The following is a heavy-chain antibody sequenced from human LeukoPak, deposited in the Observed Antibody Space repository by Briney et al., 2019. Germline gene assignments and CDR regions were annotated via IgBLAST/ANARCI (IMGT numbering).Heavy chain of an antibody. D-gene: IGHD6-19*01. CDR1: GGTFSSYA. CDR2: IIPIFGTA. CDR3: ARPRYSSGWYYFDY. Sequence: ASVKVSCKASGGTFSSYAISWVRQAPGQGLEWMGGIIPIFGTANYAQKFQGRVTITADKSTSTAYMELSRLRSDDTAVYYCARPRYSSGWYYFDYWGQGTLVTVSS. V-gene: IGHV1-69*06. J-gene: IGHJ4*02.